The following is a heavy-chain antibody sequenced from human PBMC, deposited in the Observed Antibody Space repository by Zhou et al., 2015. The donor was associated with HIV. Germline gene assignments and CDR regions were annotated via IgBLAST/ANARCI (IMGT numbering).Heavy chain of an antibody. CDR2: IIPIFGTA. J-gene: IGHJ4*02. V-gene: IGHV1-69*12. Sequence: QVQLVQSGAEVKKPGSSVKVSCKASGGTFSSYAISWVRQAPGQGLEWMGGIIPIFGTANYAQKFQGRVTITADESTSTAYMELSSLRSEDTAVYYCAGLGLRSIVGATHFDYWGQGNPGHRLL. D-gene: IGHD1-26*01. CDR1: GGTFSSYA. CDR3: AGLGLRSIVGATHFDY.